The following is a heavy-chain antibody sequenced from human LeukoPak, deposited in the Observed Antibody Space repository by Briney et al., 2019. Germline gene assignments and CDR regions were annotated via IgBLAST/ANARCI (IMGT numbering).Heavy chain of an antibody. CDR1: GGSISFYY. D-gene: IGHD6-13*01. V-gene: IGHV4-59*01. J-gene: IGHJ4*02. Sequence: PSETLSLTCTVSGGSISFYYWSWIRQPPGKGLEWIGYVYYSGSTNYNPSLKSRVTISVDTSKNQFSLKLSSVTAADTAVYYCARAPGHSSILFDYWGQGTLVTVSS. CDR3: ARAPGHSSILFDY. CDR2: VYYSGST.